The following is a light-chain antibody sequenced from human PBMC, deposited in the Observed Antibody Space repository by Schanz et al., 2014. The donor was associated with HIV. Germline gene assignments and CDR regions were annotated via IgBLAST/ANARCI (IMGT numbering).Light chain of an antibody. J-gene: IGKJ2*01. Sequence: DILMTQSPATLSVSPGERVTLSCRAGQSVRSNLAWYQHKPGQAPRLLIYRASTGATGVPARFSGSGSETEFTLTISSLQSEDFAVYYCQQYNNWPYTFGQGTKLEIK. CDR1: QSVRSN. CDR3: QQYNNWPYT. CDR2: RAS. V-gene: IGKV3-15*01.